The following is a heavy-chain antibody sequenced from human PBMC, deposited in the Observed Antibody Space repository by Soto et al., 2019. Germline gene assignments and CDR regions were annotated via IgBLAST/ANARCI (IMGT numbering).Heavy chain of an antibody. CDR1: GGTFSSYA. CDR3: ARVVAVRSVVAFAYNYGLSPYYYGMDV. V-gene: IGHV1-69*13. Sequence: SVKVSCKASGGTFSSYAISWVRQAPGQGLEWMGGIIPIFGTANYAQKFQGRVTITADESTSTAYMELSSLRSEDTAVYYCARVVAVRSVVAFAYNYGLSPYYYGMDVWGQRTTVTVSS. J-gene: IGHJ6*02. D-gene: IGHD2-15*01. CDR2: IIPIFGTA.